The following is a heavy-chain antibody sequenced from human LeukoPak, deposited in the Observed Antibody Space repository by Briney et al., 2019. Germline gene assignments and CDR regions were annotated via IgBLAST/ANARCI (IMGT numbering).Heavy chain of an antibody. V-gene: IGHV4-34*01. Sequence: SETLSLTCAVYGGSFSGYYWSWVRQPPGKGLEWIGEINHSGSTNYNPSLKSRVTISVDTSKNQFSLKLSSVTAADTAVYYCARGPSKDYGGNSPSLDYWGQGTLVTVSS. CDR1: GGSFSGYY. CDR2: INHSGST. CDR3: ARGPSKDYGGNSPSLDY. J-gene: IGHJ4*02. D-gene: IGHD4-23*01.